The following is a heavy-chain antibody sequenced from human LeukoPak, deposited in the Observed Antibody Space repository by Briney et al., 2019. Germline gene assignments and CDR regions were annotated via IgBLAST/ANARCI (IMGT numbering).Heavy chain of an antibody. Sequence: ASVKVSCKVSGYTLTELSMHWVRQAPGKGLEWMGGFDPEDGETIYAQKFQGRVTMTEDTSTDTAYMELSSLRSEDTAVYYCATLTSGSSWYRRVVVARTVVDYWGQGTLVTVSS. V-gene: IGHV1-24*01. J-gene: IGHJ4*02. CDR1: GYTLTELS. CDR3: ATLTSGSSWYRRVVVARTVVDY. D-gene: IGHD6-13*01. CDR2: FDPEDGET.